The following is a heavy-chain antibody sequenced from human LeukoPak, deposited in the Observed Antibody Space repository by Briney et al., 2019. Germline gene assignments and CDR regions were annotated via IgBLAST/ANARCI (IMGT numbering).Heavy chain of an antibody. D-gene: IGHD3-3*01. CDR1: GYTFTNFD. V-gene: IGHV1-8*01. J-gene: IGHJ6*02. CDR3: ARELELRSYYGMDV. CDR2: MNPNSGNT. Sequence: ASVKVSCKASGYTFTNFDINWVRQAPGQGLEWMGWMNPNSGNTGYAQKFQARVTMTRNTSISTAYMELSSLRSEDTAVYYCARELELRSYYGMDVWGQGTTVTVSS.